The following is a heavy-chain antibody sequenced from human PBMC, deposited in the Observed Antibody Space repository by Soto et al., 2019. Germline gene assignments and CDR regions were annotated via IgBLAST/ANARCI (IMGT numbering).Heavy chain of an antibody. CDR3: ARICLGVATLDY. CDR2: IDYSGST. J-gene: IGHJ4*02. V-gene: IGHV4-61*01. CDR1: GGSVSSGSYY. Sequence: QVQLQESGPGLVKPSETLSLTCTVSGGSVSSGSYYWSWIRQPPGKGLEWIGYIDYSGSTNYNPSLKSRVTISVDTSKNQFSLKLSSVTAADTAVYYCARICLGVATLDYWGQGTLVTVSS. D-gene: IGHD6-19*01.